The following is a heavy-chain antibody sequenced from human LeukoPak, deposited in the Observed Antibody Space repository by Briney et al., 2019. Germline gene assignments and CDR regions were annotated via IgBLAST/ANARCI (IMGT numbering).Heavy chain of an antibody. CDR3: AKEGNTALVTGYFDL. J-gene: IGHJ2*01. CDR1: GIFGSYV. D-gene: IGHD5-18*01. CDR2: IIPVSGST. Sequence: ASVKVSCKASGIFGSYVISWVRQAPGQGLEWMGGIIPVSGSTHYAQKFQGRLTITADESTSTVYMEMSSLRSEDTAMYYCAKEGNTALVTGYFDLWSRSTLVTVSA. V-gene: IGHV1-69*13.